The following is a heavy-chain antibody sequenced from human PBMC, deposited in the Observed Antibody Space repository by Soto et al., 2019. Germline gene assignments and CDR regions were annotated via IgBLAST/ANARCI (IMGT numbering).Heavy chain of an antibody. Sequence: GGSLRLSCAASGFTFSSYAMSWVRQAPGKGLEWVSAISGSGGSTYYADSVKGRFTISRDNSKNTLNRQMNSLRAEDTAVYYCAKVCGGGSCYSPSEYFQHWGQGTLVTVSS. V-gene: IGHV3-23*01. CDR3: AKVCGGGSCYSPSEYFQH. D-gene: IGHD2-15*01. CDR1: GFTFSSYA. J-gene: IGHJ1*01. CDR2: ISGSGGST.